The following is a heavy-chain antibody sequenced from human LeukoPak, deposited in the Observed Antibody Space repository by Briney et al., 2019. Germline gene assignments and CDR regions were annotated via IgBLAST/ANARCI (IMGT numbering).Heavy chain of an antibody. CDR2: ISWSGEYR. CDR3: GKEGSVCTNEKCRYFDY. J-gene: IGHJ4*02. V-gene: IGHV3-9*01. CDR1: GFTLDGFA. Sequence: SLRLSFAASGFTLDGFAMHLVRQAPGKGLEWVSGISWSGEYRFYADSEKGRFTITRDNAKQSLYLHMNSVRPDDTCLFYWGKEGSVCTNEKCRYFDYWGQGILVTVSS. D-gene: IGHD2-8*01.